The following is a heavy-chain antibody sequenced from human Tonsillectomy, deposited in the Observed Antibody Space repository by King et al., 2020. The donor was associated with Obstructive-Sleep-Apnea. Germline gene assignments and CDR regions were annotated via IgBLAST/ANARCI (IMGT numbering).Heavy chain of an antibody. D-gene: IGHD7-27*01. Sequence: VQLVESGGGVVQPGRSLRLSCAASGFTFSNYAMHWVRQAPGKGLEWVAIISYDGSNKYYADSVKGRFTISRDNSKNTLYLQMNSLRPEDTAGYYCARDSWGFDYWGQGTLVTVSS. CDR3: ARDSWGFDY. V-gene: IGHV3-30*04. J-gene: IGHJ4*02. CDR1: GFTFSNYA. CDR2: ISYDGSNK.